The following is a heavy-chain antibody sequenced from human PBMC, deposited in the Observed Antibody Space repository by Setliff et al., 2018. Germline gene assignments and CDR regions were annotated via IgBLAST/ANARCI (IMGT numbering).Heavy chain of an antibody. D-gene: IGHD3-10*01. CDR1: GDSMSGYY. J-gene: IGHJ4*02. CDR2: IYYGGSA. V-gene: IGHV4-59*01. Sequence: SETLSLTCSVSGDSMSGYYWSWIRQSPRKGLELIGNIYYGGSANYNPSLKSRVTISVDMSKNQFSLRLNSLTAADTATYYCARGNMFDGSGRWFDYWGQGTLVTVSS. CDR3: ARGNMFDGSGRWFDY.